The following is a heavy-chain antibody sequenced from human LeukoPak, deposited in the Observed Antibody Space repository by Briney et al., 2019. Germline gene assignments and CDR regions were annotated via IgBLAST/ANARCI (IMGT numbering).Heavy chain of an antibody. CDR3: ARQGDAATGGFDS. CDR2: IFYTENT. D-gene: IGHD5-18*01. J-gene: IGHJ4*02. CDR1: GGSIKSSSYY. V-gene: IGHV4-39*01. Sequence: SETLSLTCTVSGGSIKSSSYYWGWIRQPPGEGLAWIGSIFYTENTYYNPSLESRVTISVDTSKNLFSLKLNSVTAADTAIYYCARQGDAATGGFDSWGQGTLVTVSS.